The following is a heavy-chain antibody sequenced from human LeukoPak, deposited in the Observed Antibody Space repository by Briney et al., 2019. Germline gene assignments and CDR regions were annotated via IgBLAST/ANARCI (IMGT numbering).Heavy chain of an antibody. CDR2: ISAYNGNT. CDR1: GYTFTSHG. V-gene: IGHV1-18*01. D-gene: IGHD1-26*01. Sequence: ASVKVSCKASGYTFTSHGISWVRQAPGQGLEWMGWISAYNGNTNYAQKLQGRVTMTTDTSTSTAYMELRSLRSDDTAVYYCARDAVSGSYHPLDDYWGQGTLVTVSS. CDR3: ARDAVSGSYHPLDDY. J-gene: IGHJ4*02.